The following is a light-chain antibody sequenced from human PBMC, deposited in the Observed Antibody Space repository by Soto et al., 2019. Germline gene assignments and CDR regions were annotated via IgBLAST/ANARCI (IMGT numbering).Light chain of an antibody. CDR3: AAWDDNLNAYV. CDR1: TSNIGTFY. CDR2: LGD. V-gene: IGLV1-47*02. J-gene: IGLJ1*01. Sequence: QSVLTQPPSASSTPGQTVTISCSGSTSNIGTFYVYWYQHLPGTAPKLLIYLGDHRASGVSDRFSGSKSGTSASLAINGLRSDDDADYYCAAWDDNLNAYVFGSGTKLNVL.